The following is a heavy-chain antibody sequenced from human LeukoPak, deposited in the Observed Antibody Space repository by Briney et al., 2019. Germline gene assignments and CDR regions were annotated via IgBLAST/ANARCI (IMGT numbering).Heavy chain of an antibody. D-gene: IGHD5-12*01. CDR3: AETRGYSGYDHIDY. CDR2: VYSAGTT. CDR1: GFTVSHNT. Sequence: GGSLRLSCAASGFTVSHNTMSWVRQAPGKGLEWASLVYSAGTTYYADSVKGRFTISRDNSKNTLFLQMNNLRAEDTAVYYCAETRGYSGYDHIDYWGQGTLVTVSS. V-gene: IGHV3-66*01. J-gene: IGHJ4*02.